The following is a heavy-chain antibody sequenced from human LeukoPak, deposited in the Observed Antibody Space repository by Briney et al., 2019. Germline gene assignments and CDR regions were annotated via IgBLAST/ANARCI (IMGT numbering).Heavy chain of an antibody. CDR1: GFTFSSYG. CDR2: IWYDGSNK. Sequence: GSSLRLSCAASGFTFSSYGMHWVRQAPGKGLEWVAVIWYDGSNKYYADSVKGRFTISRDNSKNTLYLQMNSLRAEDTAVYYCARERKAARWFDPWGQGTLVTVSS. D-gene: IGHD6-6*01. CDR3: ARERKAARWFDP. J-gene: IGHJ5*02. V-gene: IGHV3-33*01.